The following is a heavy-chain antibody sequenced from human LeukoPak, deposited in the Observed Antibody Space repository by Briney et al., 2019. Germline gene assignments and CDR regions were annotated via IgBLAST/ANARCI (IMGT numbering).Heavy chain of an antibody. CDR3: ARDRVLLWFGEFPTIDY. CDR2: ISSSSSYI. D-gene: IGHD3-10*01. CDR1: GFTFSSYS. V-gene: IGHV3-21*01. J-gene: IGHJ4*02. Sequence: PGGSLRLSCAASGFTFSSYSMNWVRQAPGKGLEWVSSISSSSSYIYYADSVKGRFTISRDNAKNSLYLQMNSLRAEDTAVYYCARDRVLLWFGEFPTIDYWGQGTLVTVSS.